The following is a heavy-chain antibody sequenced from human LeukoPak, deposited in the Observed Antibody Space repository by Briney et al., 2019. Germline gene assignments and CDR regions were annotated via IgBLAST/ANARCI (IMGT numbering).Heavy chain of an antibody. CDR1: GGSFSGYY. CDR2: INHSGST. D-gene: IGHD1-26*01. V-gene: IGHV4-34*01. J-gene: IGHJ6*03. CDR3: ARAGGASPRYYYYYMDV. Sequence: SETLSLTCAVYGGSFSGYYWSWIRQPPGKGLEWIGGINHSGSTNYNPSLKSRVTISVDTSKNQFSLKLSSVTAADTAVYYCARAGGASPRYYYYYMDVWGKGTTVTVSS.